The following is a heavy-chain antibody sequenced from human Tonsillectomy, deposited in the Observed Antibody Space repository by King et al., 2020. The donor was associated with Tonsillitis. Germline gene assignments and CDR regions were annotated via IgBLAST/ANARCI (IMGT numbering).Heavy chain of an antibody. CDR3: AREGMIIMEYYYYYM. D-gene: IGHD3-22*01. CDR2: IHTSGST. V-gene: IGHV4-61*02. CDR1: GGSISSGSYY. J-gene: IGHJ6*03. Sequence: QLQESGPGLVKPSQTLSLTCTVSGGSISSGSYYWSWIRQPAGKGLEWIGRIHTSGSTNSNPSLKSRVTISVDTSKNQFSLHLSSVTAADTAVYYCAREGMIIMEYYYYYM.